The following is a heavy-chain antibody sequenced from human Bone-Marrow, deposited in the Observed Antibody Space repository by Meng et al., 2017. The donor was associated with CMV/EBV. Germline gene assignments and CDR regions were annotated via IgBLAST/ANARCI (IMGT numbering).Heavy chain of an antibody. J-gene: IGHJ4*02. V-gene: IGHV3-53*01. CDR2: IYSGGST. Sequence: VRPWAPGGGWLQPGGSLRLSCAASGFTVSSNYMSWVRQAPGKGLEWVSVIYSGGSTYYADSVKGRFTISRDNSKNTLYLQMNSLRAEDTAVYYCASFIFDYWGQGTLVTVSS. CDR1: GFTVSSNY. CDR3: ASFIFDY.